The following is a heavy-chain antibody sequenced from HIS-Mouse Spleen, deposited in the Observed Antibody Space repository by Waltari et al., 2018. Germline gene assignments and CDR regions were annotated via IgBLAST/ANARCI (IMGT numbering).Heavy chain of an antibody. V-gene: IGHV4-39*07. CDR3: AREIPYSSSWYDWYFDL. J-gene: IGHJ2*01. CDR1: GGFISSSSYY. Sequence: QLQLEESGPGLVKPSETLSLTCTVSGGFISSSSYYWGWHRQPPGKVLEWIGSIYYSGSTYYNPSLKSRVTISVDTSKNQFSLKLSSVTAADTAVYYCAREIPYSSSWYDWYFDLWGRGTLVTVSS. D-gene: IGHD6-13*01. CDR2: IYYSGST.